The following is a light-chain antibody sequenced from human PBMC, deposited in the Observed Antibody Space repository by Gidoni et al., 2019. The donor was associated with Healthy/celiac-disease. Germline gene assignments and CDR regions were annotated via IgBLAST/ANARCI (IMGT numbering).Light chain of an antibody. Sequence: DIVMTKPPAPLAVSLGERATINCKSSQSVLYSSNNKNYLAWYQQKPGQPPKLLIYWASTRESGVPDRFSGSGSGTDFTLTISSLQAEDVAVYYCQQYYSTPLTFGPGTKVDIK. CDR3: QQYYSTPLT. J-gene: IGKJ3*01. V-gene: IGKV4-1*01. CDR2: WAS. CDR1: QSVLYSSNNKNY.